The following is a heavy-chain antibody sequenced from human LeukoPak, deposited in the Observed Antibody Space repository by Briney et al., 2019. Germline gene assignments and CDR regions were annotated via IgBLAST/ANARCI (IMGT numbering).Heavy chain of an antibody. D-gene: IGHD6-13*01. V-gene: IGHV3-30*18. J-gene: IGHJ4*02. CDR2: ISYDGSNK. CDR1: GFTFSSSS. Sequence: GGSLRLSCAASGFTFSSSSMNWVRQAPGKGLEWVAVISYDGSNKYYADSVKGRFTISRDNSKNTLYLQMNSLRAEDTAVYYCAKEADPSSSWYYFDYWGQGTLVTVSS. CDR3: AKEADPSSSWYYFDY.